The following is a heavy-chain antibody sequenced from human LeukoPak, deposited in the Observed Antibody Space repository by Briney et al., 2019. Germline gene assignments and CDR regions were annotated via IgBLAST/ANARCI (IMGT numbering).Heavy chain of an antibody. CDR3: ARGLPPGGYFDY. CDR2: IIPIFGTA. J-gene: IGHJ4*02. V-gene: IGHV1-69*06. CDR1: GYTFTSYG. D-gene: IGHD3-10*01. Sequence: ASVKVSCKASGYTFTSYGISWVRQAPGQGLEWMGGIIPIFGTANYAQKFQGRVTITADKSTSTAYMELSSLRSEDTAVYYCARGLPPGGYFDYWGQGTLVTVSS.